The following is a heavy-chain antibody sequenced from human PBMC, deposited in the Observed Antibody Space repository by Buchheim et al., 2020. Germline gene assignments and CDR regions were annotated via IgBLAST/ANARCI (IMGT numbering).Heavy chain of an antibody. D-gene: IGHD3-3*01. V-gene: IGHV4-61*02. CDR3: ARWVEYYDFWSGPAPYYGMDV. CDR1: GGSISSGSYY. J-gene: IGHJ6*02. CDR2: IYTSGST. Sequence: QVQLQESGPGLVKPSQTLSLTCTVSGGSISSGSYYWSWIRQPAGKGLEWIGRIYTSGSTNYSPSLKSRVTISVDTSKNQFSLKLSSVTAADTAVYYCARWVEYYDFWSGPAPYYGMDVWGQGTT.